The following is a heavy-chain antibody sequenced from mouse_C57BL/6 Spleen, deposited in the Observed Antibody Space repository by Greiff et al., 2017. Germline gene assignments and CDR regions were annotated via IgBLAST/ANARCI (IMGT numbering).Heavy chain of an antibody. CDR1: GYTFTSYW. Sequence: VQLQQPGAELVKPGASVKLSCKASGYTFTSYWMHWVKQRPGQGLEWIGMIHPNSGSTNYNEKFKSKATLTVDKSSSTAYMQLSSLTSEDSAVYYCARSTTMIRSYFDYWGQGTTLTVSS. D-gene: IGHD2-4*01. CDR2: IHPNSGST. J-gene: IGHJ2*01. V-gene: IGHV1-64*01. CDR3: ARSTTMIRSYFDY.